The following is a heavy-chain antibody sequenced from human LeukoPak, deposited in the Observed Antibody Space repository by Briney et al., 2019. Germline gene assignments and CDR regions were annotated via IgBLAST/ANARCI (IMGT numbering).Heavy chain of an antibody. D-gene: IGHD6-19*01. CDR1: GGSIRSSSYY. CDR2: IFYSGST. CDR3: ARVWGQSSGWRFDAFDI. Sequence: PSETLSLTCTVSGGSIRSSSYYWGWVRQPPGKGLEWIGNIFYSGSTYYSPSLKSRVTISLDTSRNQFSLKLNSVTAADTAVYYCARVWGQSSGWRFDAFDIWGQGTMVTVSS. V-gene: IGHV4-39*07. J-gene: IGHJ3*02.